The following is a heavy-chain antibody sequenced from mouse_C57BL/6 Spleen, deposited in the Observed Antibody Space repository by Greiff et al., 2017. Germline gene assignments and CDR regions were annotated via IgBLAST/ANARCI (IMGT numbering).Heavy chain of an antibody. J-gene: IGHJ1*03. CDR3: ARSYYGSRGDFDV. CDR2: IDPSDSET. CDR1: GYTFTSYW. Sequence: QVQLQQPGAELVRPGSSVKLSCKASGYTFTSYWMHWVKQRPIQGLEWIGNIDPSDSETYYNQKFKDKATLTVDKSSSTAYMQLSSLTSEDSAVYCCARSYYGSRGDFDVWGTGTTVTVSS. D-gene: IGHD1-1*01. V-gene: IGHV1-52*01.